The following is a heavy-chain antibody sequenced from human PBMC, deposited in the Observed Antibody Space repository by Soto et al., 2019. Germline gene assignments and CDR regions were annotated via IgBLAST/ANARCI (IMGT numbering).Heavy chain of an antibody. CDR1: GGSISSYY. CDR2: IYYSGST. D-gene: IGHD2-15*01. J-gene: IGHJ5*02. CDR3: ARDLAGYCSGGSCYYNHWFDP. V-gene: IGHV4-59*01. Sequence: SETLSLTCTVSGGSISSYYWSWIRQPSGKGLEWIGYIYYSGSTNYNPSLKSRVTISVDTSKNQFSLKLSSVTAADTAVYYCARDLAGYCSGGSCYYNHWFDPWGQGTLVTVS.